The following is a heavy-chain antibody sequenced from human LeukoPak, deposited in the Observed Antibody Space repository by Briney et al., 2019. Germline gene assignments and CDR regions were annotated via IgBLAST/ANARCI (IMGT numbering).Heavy chain of an antibody. Sequence: GGSLRLSCAASGVTLSDHHMDWVRQAPGKGLEWVGRTRDKARGYTTEYAASVEGRFTISRDDSKTLVYLQMNSLKTEDTAVNFCARDGAAGDNSAFDIWGKGTVVTVS. V-gene: IGHV3-72*01. CDR1: GVTLSDHH. J-gene: IGHJ3*02. CDR2: TRDKARGYTT. CDR3: ARDGAAGDNSAFDI. D-gene: IGHD6-25*01.